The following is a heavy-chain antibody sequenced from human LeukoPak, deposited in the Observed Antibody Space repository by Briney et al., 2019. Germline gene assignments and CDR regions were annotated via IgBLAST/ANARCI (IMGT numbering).Heavy chain of an antibody. J-gene: IGHJ4*02. Sequence: GGSLRLSCTTSGFTFRSYEMSWVRQAPGKGLEWASYISDVGTTYYADSVKGRFTISRDNAKNSLFLQMNSLRAEDTAVYFCARENSGYDGGFDYWGQGTLVTVSS. V-gene: IGHV3-48*03. CDR2: ISDVGTT. CDR1: GFTFRSYE. CDR3: ARENSGYDGGFDY. D-gene: IGHD5-12*01.